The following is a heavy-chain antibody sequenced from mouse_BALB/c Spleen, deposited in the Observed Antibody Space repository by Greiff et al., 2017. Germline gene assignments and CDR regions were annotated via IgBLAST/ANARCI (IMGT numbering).Heavy chain of an antibody. V-gene: IGHV5-12-2*01. CDR2: ISNGGGST. J-gene: IGHJ2*01. CDR3: ARGGYDGYFDY. D-gene: IGHD2-14*01. Sequence: EVKLMESGGGLVQPGGSLKLSCAASGFTFSSYTMSWVRQTPEKRLEWVAYISNGGGSTYYPDTVKGRFTISRDNAKNTLYLQMSSLKSEDTAMYYCARGGYDGYFDYWGQGTTLTVSS. CDR1: GFTFSSYT.